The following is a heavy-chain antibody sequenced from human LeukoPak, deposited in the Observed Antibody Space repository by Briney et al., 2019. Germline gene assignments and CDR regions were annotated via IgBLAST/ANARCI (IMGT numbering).Heavy chain of an antibody. Sequence: PSETLSLTCAVYGGSFSGYYWSWIRQPPGKGPEWIGEINHSGSTNYNPSLKSRVTISVDTSKNQFSLKLSSVTAADTAVYYCAREVVDRDWFDPWGQGTLVTVSS. V-gene: IGHV4-34*01. J-gene: IGHJ5*02. CDR3: AREVVDRDWFDP. CDR1: GGSFSGYY. D-gene: IGHD2-15*01. CDR2: INHSGST.